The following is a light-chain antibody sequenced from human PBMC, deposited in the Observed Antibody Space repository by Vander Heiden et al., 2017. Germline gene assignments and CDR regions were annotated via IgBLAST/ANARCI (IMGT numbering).Light chain of an antibody. J-gene: IGKJ2*01. CDR2: WAS. CDR3: QYDVSTRHT. CDR1: QSVLYSSNNKNY. V-gene: IGKV4-1*01. Sequence: DIVMTLSPDSLAVSLGARATINCESSQSVLYSSNNKNYLAWYQQKVGQPPRLIIYWASTRASGVPDRFSGSGSGTDFTLTISSLQAEDVAVYYCQYDVSTRHTFGQGTKLEIK.